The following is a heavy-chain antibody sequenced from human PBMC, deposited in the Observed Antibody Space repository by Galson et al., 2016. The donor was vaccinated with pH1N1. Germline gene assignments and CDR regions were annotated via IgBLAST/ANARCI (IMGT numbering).Heavy chain of an antibody. V-gene: IGHV1-46*01. J-gene: IGHJ4*02. CDR3: ARRYYFDY. CDR1: GYSVTRYY. CDR2: IDPSAGTT. Sequence: SVKVSCKASGYSVTRYYMHWVRQAPGQGLEWMGIIDPSAGTTTYSQKFQGRISLTRDTSPNSVHMELSTLRPDYSAIYFCARRYYFDYWGQGTLVTVSS.